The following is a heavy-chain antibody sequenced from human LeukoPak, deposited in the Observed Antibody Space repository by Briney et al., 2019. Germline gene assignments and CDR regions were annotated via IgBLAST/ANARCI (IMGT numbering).Heavy chain of an antibody. J-gene: IGHJ4*02. D-gene: IGHD5-18*01. Sequence: GGSLRLSCAASGFTFSSYEMNWVRQAPGKGLEWVAVISYDGSNKYYADSVKGRFTISRDNSKNTLYLQMNSLRAEDTAVYYCAKDRFVGTAMPFDYWGQGTLVTVSS. CDR2: ISYDGSNK. V-gene: IGHV3-30*18. CDR1: GFTFSSYE. CDR3: AKDRFVGTAMPFDY.